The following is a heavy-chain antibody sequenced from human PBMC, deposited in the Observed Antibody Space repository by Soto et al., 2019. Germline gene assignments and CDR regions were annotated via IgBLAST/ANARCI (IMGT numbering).Heavy chain of an antibody. V-gene: IGHV3-30*03. CDR1: GFTFSSYG. J-gene: IGHJ5*02. CDR3: ATLAADRNWFDP. CDR2: ISYDGSNK. Sequence: GGSLRLSCAASGFTFSSYGMHWVRQAPGKGLEWVAVISYDGSNKYYADSVKGRFTISRDNSKNTLYLQMNSLRAEDTAVYYCATLAADRNWFDPWGQGTLVTVSS.